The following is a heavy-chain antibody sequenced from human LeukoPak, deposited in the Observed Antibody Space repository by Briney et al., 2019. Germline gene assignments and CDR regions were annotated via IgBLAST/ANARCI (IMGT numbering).Heavy chain of an antibody. CDR2: IYYIGST. J-gene: IGHJ4*02. Sequence: SETLSLTCTVSGGSISSYYWSWIRQVPGKGLEWIAYIYYIGSTDYNPSLKSRVTISVDTSKNQFSLKLSSVTAADTAVYYCARAREWELLFWGQGTLVTVSS. V-gene: IGHV4-59*12. D-gene: IGHD1-26*01. CDR1: GGSISSYY. CDR3: ARAREWELLF.